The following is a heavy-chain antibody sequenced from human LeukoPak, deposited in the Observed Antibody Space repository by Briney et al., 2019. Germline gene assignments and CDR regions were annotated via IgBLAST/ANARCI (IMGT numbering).Heavy chain of an antibody. Sequence: GASVKVSCKASGYTFTSYAMNWVRQAPGQGLEWMGWINTNTGNPTYAQGFTGRFVFSLDTSVSTAYLQICSLKAEDTAVYYCARANDPYSGSYWPYLNPYYYHGMDVWGQGTTVTVSS. D-gene: IGHD1-26*01. J-gene: IGHJ6*02. CDR1: GYTFTSYA. V-gene: IGHV7-4-1*01. CDR3: ARANDPYSGSYWPYLNPYYYHGMDV. CDR2: INTNTGNP.